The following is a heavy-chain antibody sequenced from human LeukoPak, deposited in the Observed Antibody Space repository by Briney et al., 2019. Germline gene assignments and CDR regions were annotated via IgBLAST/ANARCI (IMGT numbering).Heavy chain of an antibody. CDR3: ARHDPSSSTHFDY. CDR1: GGSISSSSYY. D-gene: IGHD6-6*01. V-gene: IGHV4-39*01. J-gene: IGHJ4*02. CDR2: IYYSGST. Sequence: SETLSLTCTVSGGSISSSSYYWGWIRQPPGKGLEWIGSIYYSGSTYYNPSLKSRVTISVDTSKNQFSLKLTSVTAADTAVYYCARHDPSSSTHFDYWGQGTLVTVSS.